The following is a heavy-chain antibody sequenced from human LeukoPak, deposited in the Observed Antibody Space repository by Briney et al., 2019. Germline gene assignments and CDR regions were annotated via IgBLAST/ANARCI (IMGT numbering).Heavy chain of an antibody. D-gene: IGHD3-22*01. CDR3: ASGYYYGGPSDY. Sequence: PSETLSLTCAVYGGSFSGYYWSWIRQPPGKGLEWIGEINHSGSTNYNPSLKSRVTISVDTSKNQFSLKLSSVPAADTAVYYCASGYYYGGPSDYWGQGTLVTVSS. CDR2: INHSGST. V-gene: IGHV4-34*01. CDR1: GGSFSGYY. J-gene: IGHJ4*02.